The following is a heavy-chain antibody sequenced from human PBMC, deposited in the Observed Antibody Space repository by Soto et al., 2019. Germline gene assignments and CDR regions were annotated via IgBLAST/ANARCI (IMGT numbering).Heavy chain of an antibody. CDR2: IIPILGIA. D-gene: IGHD1-1*01. Sequence: QVQLVQSGAEVKKPGSSVKVSCKASGGTFSSYTISWVRQSPGQGLEWMGRIIPILGIANYAQKFQGRVTFTAEKSTSTAYMELSSLRSEDTAVYYCARAVVQPGPHYDSYGMEVWGQGTTVTVSS. CDR1: GGTFSSYT. CDR3: ARAVVQPGPHYDSYGMEV. J-gene: IGHJ6*02. V-gene: IGHV1-69*02.